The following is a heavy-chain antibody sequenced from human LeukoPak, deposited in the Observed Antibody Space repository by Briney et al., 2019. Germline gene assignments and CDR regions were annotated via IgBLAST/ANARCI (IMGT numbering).Heavy chain of an antibody. Sequence: GGSLRLSCAASGFTFDDYAMHWVRQAPGKGLEWVSGISWNSGSIGYADSVKGRFTISRDNAENSLYLQMNSLRAEDTAVYYCARVVVVPAAMDYYYYYGMDVWGQGTTVTVSS. J-gene: IGHJ6*02. V-gene: IGHV3-9*01. CDR1: GFTFDDYA. CDR2: ISWNSGSI. CDR3: ARVVVVPAAMDYYYYYGMDV. D-gene: IGHD2-2*01.